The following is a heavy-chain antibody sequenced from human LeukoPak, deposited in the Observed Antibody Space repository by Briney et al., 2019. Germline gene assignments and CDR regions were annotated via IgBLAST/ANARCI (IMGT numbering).Heavy chain of an antibody. CDR3: ARDYSKGAAAATRYYYYYGMDV. V-gene: IGHV1-46*01. CDR2: INPSWGST. CDR1: VYTFTSYY. J-gene: IGHJ6*04. D-gene: IGHD6-13*01. Sequence: ASVKVSRKSSVYTFTSYYMHWVRQAPAQGREGMGIINPSWGSTSYAQKFQGRVTMTRDKSTITVYMELSSLRSEDTAVYYCARDYSKGAAAATRYYYYYGMDVWGKGTTVTVSS.